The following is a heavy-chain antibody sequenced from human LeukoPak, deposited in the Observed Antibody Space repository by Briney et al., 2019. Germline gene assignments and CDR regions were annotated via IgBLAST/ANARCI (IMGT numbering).Heavy chain of an antibody. CDR1: GGSISSYY. CDR3: ARDRGYSYGIDY. V-gene: IGHV4-59*01. J-gene: IGHJ4*02. D-gene: IGHD5-18*01. CDR2: IYYSGST. Sequence: SEALSLTCTVSGGSISSYYWSWIRQPPGKGLEWIGYIYYSGSTNYNPSLKNRVTISVDTSKNQLSLKLSSVTAADTAVYYCARDRGYSYGIDYWGQGTLVTVSS.